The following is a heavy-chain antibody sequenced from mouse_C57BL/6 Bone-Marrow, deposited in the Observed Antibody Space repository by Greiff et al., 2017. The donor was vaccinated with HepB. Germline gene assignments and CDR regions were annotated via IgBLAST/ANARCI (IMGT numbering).Heavy chain of an antibody. J-gene: IGHJ3*01. V-gene: IGHV5-17*01. Sequence: DVKLVESGGGLVKPGGSLKLSCAASGFTFSDYGMHWVRQAPEKGLEWVAYISSGSSTIYYADTVKGRFTISRDNAKNTLFLQMTSLRSEDTAMYYCARRDSAWFAYWGQGTLVTVSA. CDR2: ISSGSSTI. CDR3: ARRDSAWFAY. CDR1: GFTFSDYG.